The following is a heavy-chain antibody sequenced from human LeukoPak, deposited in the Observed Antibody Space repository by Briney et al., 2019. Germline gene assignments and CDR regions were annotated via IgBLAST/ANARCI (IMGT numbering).Heavy chain of an antibody. Sequence: GASVKVSCRASGYTFTTNKLHWVRQAPGQGLEWMGWISAYNGNTNYAQKLQGRVTMTTDTSTSTAYMELRSLRSDDTAVYYCARGAAAGTGSAFDIWGQGTMVTVSS. CDR3: ARGAAAGTGSAFDI. D-gene: IGHD6-13*01. CDR2: ISAYNGNT. CDR1: GYTFTTNK. J-gene: IGHJ3*02. V-gene: IGHV1-18*01.